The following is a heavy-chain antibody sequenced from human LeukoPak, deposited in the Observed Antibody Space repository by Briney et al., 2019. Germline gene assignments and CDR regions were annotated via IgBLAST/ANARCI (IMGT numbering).Heavy chain of an antibody. D-gene: IGHD3-22*01. CDR2: ISGRGSST. V-gene: IGHV3-23*01. J-gene: IGHJ4*02. CDR1: GFTFNSYA. CDR3: VRDDDRPDNGLDY. Sequence: GGSLRLSCAAPGFTFNSYAMNWVRQAPGKGLEWVSAISGRGSSTYYADSVKGRFSLSRDNSKNTLHLQMNSLRTEDTAVYYCVRDDDRPDNGLDYWGQGTLVTVSS.